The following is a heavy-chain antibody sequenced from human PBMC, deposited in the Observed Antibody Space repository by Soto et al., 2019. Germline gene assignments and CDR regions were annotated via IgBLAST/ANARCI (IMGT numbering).Heavy chain of an antibody. J-gene: IGHJ5*02. CDR1: GFXFTAYC. CDR2: IDPSDSDT. D-gene: IGHD1-1*01. Sequence: PXEXLKISCRGFGFXFTAYCIDWVRHMPGKGLEWMGRIDPSDSDTSYSPYFQGHVTFSADKSTSTAYLKWNSLKPSDSAIYYCARSQLDRFDPWGQGTQVTVSS. CDR3: ARSQLDRFDP. V-gene: IGHV5-10-1*01.